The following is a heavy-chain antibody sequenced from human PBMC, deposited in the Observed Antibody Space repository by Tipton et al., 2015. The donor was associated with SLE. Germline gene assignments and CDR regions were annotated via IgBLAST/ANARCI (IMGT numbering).Heavy chain of an antibody. CDR1: GYTFTSFG. J-gene: IGHJ6*03. Sequence: QVQLVQSGAEVKKPGASVKVSCKASGYTFTSFGFSWVRQAPGQGLEWMGWISAYNGNTNYAQKLQGRVTMTTDTSTSTAYMELRSLRSDDTAVYYCARVCWNYGYYYYYMDVWGKGTTVTVSS. D-gene: IGHD3-16*01. V-gene: IGHV1-18*01. CDR3: ARVCWNYGYYYYYMDV. CDR2: ISAYNGNT.